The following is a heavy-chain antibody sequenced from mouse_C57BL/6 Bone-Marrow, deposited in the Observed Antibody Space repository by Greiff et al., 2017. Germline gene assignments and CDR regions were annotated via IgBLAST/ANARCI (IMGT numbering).Heavy chain of an antibody. V-gene: IGHV14-4*01. J-gene: IGHJ4*01. Sequence: VQLKQSGAELVRPGASVKLSCTASGFNIKDDYMHWVKQRPEQGLEWIGWIDPENGDTEYASKFQGKATITADTSSNTAYLQLSSLTSEDTAVYYCTTSEGGDYAMDYWGQGTSVTVSS. CDR1: GFNIKDDY. CDR2: IDPENGDT. CDR3: TTSEGGDYAMDY.